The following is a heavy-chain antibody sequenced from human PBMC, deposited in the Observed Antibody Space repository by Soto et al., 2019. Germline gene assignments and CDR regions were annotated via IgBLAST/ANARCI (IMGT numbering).Heavy chain of an antibody. D-gene: IGHD6-19*01. CDR3: VKDASRGWPYFDDMDV. Sequence: QVQLVESGGGVVQPGRSLRLSCAASGFTFSSYGMHWVRQAPGKGLEWVAGILYDGSKKYYADSVKGRFTISRDNSKNTLYLQMSSLRAEDTALYYCVKDASRGWPYFDDMDVWGQGTTVTVSS. CDR2: ILYDGSKK. CDR1: GFTFSSYG. V-gene: IGHV3-30*18. J-gene: IGHJ6*02.